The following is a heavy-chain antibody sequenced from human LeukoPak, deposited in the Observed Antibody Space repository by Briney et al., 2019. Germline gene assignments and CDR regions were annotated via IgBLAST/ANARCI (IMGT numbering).Heavy chain of an antibody. CDR2: IKQDGSEK. CDR3: ARDLYYYGSGSSNWFDP. D-gene: IGHD3-10*01. Sequence: GGSLRLSCAASGFTFSSYWMSWVRQAPGKGLEWGANIKQDGSEKYYVDSVKGRFTISRDNAKNSLYLQMNSLRAEDTAVYYCARDLYYYGSGSSNWFDPWGQGTLVTVSS. CDR1: GFTFSSYW. J-gene: IGHJ5*02. V-gene: IGHV3-7*01.